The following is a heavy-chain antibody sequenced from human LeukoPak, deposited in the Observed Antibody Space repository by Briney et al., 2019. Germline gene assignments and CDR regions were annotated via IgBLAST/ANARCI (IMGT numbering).Heavy chain of an antibody. D-gene: IGHD4-23*01. J-gene: IGHJ3*02. CDR2: IYYSGGT. CDR1: GGSFSSYY. Sequence: SETLSLTCTVSGGSFSSYYWSWIRQPPGKGLEWIGYIYYSGGTNYNPSLKSRVTISVDTSKNQFSLKLSSVTAADTAMYYCAGMAYGGSYAFDIWGQGTMVTVSS. CDR3: AGMAYGGSYAFDI. V-gene: IGHV4-59*08.